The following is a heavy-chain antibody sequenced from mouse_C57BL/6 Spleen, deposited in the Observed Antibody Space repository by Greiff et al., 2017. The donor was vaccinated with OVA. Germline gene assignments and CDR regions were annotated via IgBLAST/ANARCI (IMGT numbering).Heavy chain of an antibody. V-gene: IGHV5-12*01. CDR3: ARHGDYGSSRAAWFAY. D-gene: IGHD1-1*01. J-gene: IGHJ3*01. CDR2: ISNGGGST. Sequence: EVQLVESGGGLVQPGGSLKLSCAASGFTFSDYYMYWVRQTPEKRLEWVAYISNGGGSTYYPDTVKGRFTISRDNAKNTLYLQMSRLKSEDTAMYYCARHGDYGSSRAAWFAYWGQGTLVTVSA. CDR1: GFTFSDYY.